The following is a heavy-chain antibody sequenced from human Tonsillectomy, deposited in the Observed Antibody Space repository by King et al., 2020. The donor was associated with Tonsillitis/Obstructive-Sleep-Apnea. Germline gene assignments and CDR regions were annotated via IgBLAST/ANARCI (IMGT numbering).Heavy chain of an antibody. J-gene: IGHJ4*02. V-gene: IGHV3-30*04. CDR3: ARGTDYDFWSGFDY. CDR2: ISYDGNYK. D-gene: IGHD3-3*01. CDR1: GFTFSSYA. Sequence: VQLVESGGGVVQPGRSLRLSCAASGFTFSSYAMHWVRQAPGKGLEWVAVISYDGNYKYYADSVKGRFTISRDNSENTLYLQMTSLRAEDTAVYYCARGTDYDFWSGFDYWGQGTLVTVSS.